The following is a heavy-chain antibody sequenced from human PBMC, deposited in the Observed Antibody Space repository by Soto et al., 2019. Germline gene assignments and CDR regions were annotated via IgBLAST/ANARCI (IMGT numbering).Heavy chain of an antibody. Sequence: GESLKISCAASGFTFSSYAMHWVRQAPGKGLEWVAVISYDGSNKYYADSVKGRFTISRDNSKNTLYLQMNSLRAEDTAVYYCARDERTYGDYPMWGQGTLVTVSS. CDR1: GFTFSSYA. CDR2: ISYDGSNK. D-gene: IGHD4-17*01. J-gene: IGHJ4*02. V-gene: IGHV3-30-3*01. CDR3: ARDERTYGDYPM.